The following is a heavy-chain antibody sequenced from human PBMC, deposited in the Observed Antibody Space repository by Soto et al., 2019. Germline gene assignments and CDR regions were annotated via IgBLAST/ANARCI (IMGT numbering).Heavy chain of an antibody. CDR3: ARHLGELLWFGELLYGPFDY. Sequence: GLEGMGWISAYNGNTNYAQKLQGRVTMTTDTSTSTAYMELRSLRSDDTAVYYCARHLGELLWFGELLYGPFDYWGQGTLVTVSS. J-gene: IGHJ4*02. V-gene: IGHV1-18*01. CDR2: ISAYNGNT. D-gene: IGHD3-10*01.